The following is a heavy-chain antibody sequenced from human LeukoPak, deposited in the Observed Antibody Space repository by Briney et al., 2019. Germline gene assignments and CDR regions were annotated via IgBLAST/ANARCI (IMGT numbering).Heavy chain of an antibody. CDR1: GDSIKSYY. Sequence: PSETLSLTCTVVGDSIKSYYWSWIRQHPGKGLEWLAYIYYPGRASYNPSLTSRVSISVDTSKNQFSLNLTSVTAADTAVYYCARHRGYTYGRTFDLWGQGTLVTVSS. CDR2: IYYPGRA. D-gene: IGHD5-18*01. V-gene: IGHV4-59*08. CDR3: ARHRGYTYGRTFDL. J-gene: IGHJ5*02.